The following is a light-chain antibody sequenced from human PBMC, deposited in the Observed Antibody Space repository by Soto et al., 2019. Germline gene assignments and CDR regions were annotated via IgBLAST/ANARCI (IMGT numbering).Light chain of an antibody. J-gene: IGLJ3*02. CDR1: SSDVGNGYDS. CDR3: CSYAGSYTWV. Sequence: QSALTQPASVSGSPGQSITISCTGTSSDVGNGYDSVSWYQQHPGKAPKLMIYEVTNRPSGVPDRFSGSKSGNTASLTISGLQAEDEADYYCCSYAGSYTWVFGGGTKLTVL. V-gene: IGLV2-11*02. CDR2: EVT.